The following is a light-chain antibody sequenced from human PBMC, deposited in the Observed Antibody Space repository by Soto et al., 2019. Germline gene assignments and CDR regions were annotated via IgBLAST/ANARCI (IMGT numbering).Light chain of an antibody. J-gene: IGKJ1*01. V-gene: IGKV3-11*01. Sequence: EIVLTQSPATLSFSPGERATLSCRASQSARSYLAWYQQKPGQAPRLLIYDTSNRATGIPARFSGSGSGTDFTLTISSLEPEDFAVYYCQQRSNWPWTFGQGTKVEIK. CDR1: QSARSY. CDR2: DTS. CDR3: QQRSNWPWT.